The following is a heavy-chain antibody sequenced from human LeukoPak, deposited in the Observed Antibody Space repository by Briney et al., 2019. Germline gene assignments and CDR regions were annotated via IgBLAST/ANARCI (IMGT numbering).Heavy chain of an antibody. Sequence: SETLSLTCAVYGGSFSGYYWSWIRQPPGKGLEWIGEINHSGSTNYSPSLKSRVTISVDTSKNQFSLKLSSVTAADTAVYYCATANGPNFDYWGQGTLVTVSS. V-gene: IGHV4-34*01. CDR1: GGSFSGYY. D-gene: IGHD2-8*01. CDR3: ATANGPNFDY. CDR2: INHSGST. J-gene: IGHJ4*02.